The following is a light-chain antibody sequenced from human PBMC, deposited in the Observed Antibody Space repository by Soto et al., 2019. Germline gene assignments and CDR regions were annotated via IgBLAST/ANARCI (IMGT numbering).Light chain of an antibody. CDR3: QQLNSYPL. J-gene: IGKJ3*01. CDR2: AAS. Sequence: DIQLTQSPSFLSASVGDRVTITCRASQGISSYLAWYQQKPGKAPKLLIYAASTLQSGVPSRFSGSGSGTEFTLTISSLQPEDFATYYCQQLNSYPLFSSGTKVDIK. CDR1: QGISSY. V-gene: IGKV1-9*01.